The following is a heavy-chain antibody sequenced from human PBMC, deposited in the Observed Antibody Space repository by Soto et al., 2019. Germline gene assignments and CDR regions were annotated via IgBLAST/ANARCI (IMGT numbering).Heavy chain of an antibody. J-gene: IGHJ5*02. V-gene: IGHV3-23*01. CDR1: GFTFSSSA. CDR2: IRGTNGNT. D-gene: IGHD5-12*01. Sequence: EVQLLESGGGLVQPGGSLRLSCAASGFTFSSSAMSWVRQAPGKGLEWVSAIRGTNGNTHYAESVKGRLTISRDNSKNTLYLQINFLRAEDTDVYYCAKCTVDTIVTSGLCNWLDPWGQGTLVIVSS. CDR3: AKCTVDTIVTSGLCNWLDP.